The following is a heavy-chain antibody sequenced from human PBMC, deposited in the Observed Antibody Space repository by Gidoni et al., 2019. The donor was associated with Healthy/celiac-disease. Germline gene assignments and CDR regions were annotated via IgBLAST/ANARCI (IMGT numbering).Heavy chain of an antibody. J-gene: IGHJ4*02. V-gene: IGHV5-51*03. CDR2: IYPGDSDT. CDR1: GYSFTSYW. CDR3: ARPYTPHVEMATTYGY. D-gene: IGHD5-12*01. Sequence: EVQLVPSGAEVTKPGAPLKISCTGSGYSFTSYWIGWVRQRPGKGLEWMGIIYPGDSDTRYSPSFQGQVTISADKSISTAYLQWSSLKASDTAMYYCARPYTPHVEMATTYGYWGQGTLVTVSS.